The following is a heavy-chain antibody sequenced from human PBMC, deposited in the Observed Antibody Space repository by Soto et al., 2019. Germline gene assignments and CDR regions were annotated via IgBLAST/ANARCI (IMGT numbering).Heavy chain of an antibody. CDR2: INPNSGGT. V-gene: IGHV1-2*02. CDR1: GYTFSDNY. CDR3: AREPATAKPEGVDF. Sequence: ASVKVSCKASGYTFSDNYIHWVRQAPGQGLEWMGWINPNSGGTKYAPKFQGGVTMTRDTSITTAYMELSRLRSGDTAMYYCAREPATAKPEGVDFWGQGTLVTVSS. J-gene: IGHJ4*02. D-gene: IGHD1-1*01.